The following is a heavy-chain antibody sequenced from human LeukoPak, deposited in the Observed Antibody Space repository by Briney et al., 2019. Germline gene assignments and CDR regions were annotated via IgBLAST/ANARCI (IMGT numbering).Heavy chain of an antibody. CDR1: GGSISSYY. J-gene: IGHJ4*02. Sequence: SETLSLTCSVSGGSISSYYWSWIRQPPGKGLEWIGYISYSGSTNYNPSLKSRVTISVDTSKNQFSLKLSSVTAADTAVYYCAAYKYRGTLFDYWGRGTLVTVSS. V-gene: IGHV4-59*08. D-gene: IGHD1-26*01. CDR2: ISYSGST. CDR3: AAYKYRGTLFDY.